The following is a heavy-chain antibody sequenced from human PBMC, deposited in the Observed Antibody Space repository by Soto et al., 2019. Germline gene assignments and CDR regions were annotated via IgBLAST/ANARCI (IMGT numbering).Heavy chain of an antibody. J-gene: IGHJ3*02. V-gene: IGHV4-59*01. CDR3: ARCGYSYGWVAFDI. CDR1: GDSISSYY. CDR2: IYYSGST. Sequence: SEPLSLTCTVAGDSISSYYWSWIRQPPGKGLEWIGYIYYSGSTNYNPSLKSRVTISVDTSKNQFSLKLSSVTAADTAVYYCARCGYSYGWVAFDIWGQGTMVTVSS. D-gene: IGHD5-18*01.